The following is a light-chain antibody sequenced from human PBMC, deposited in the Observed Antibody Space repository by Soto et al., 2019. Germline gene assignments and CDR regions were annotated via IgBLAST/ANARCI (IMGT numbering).Light chain of an antibody. V-gene: IGKV1-9*01. J-gene: IGKJ1*01. CDR3: QQSYSTPWT. CDR1: QDIAIY. CDR2: AAS. Sequence: IQLTQSPSSLSASVGDRVTITCRASQDIAIYLAWYQQKPGEAPKLLIYAASTLYGGVPSRFSGSGSGTDFALTIPSLQAEDLATYYCQQSYSTPWTFGQGTKVEI.